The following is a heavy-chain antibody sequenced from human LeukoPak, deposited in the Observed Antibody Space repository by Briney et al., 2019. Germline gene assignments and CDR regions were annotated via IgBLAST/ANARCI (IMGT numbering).Heavy chain of an antibody. Sequence: GGSLRLSCGASEFTFSNSWMTWVRQGPGKGLEWVANIKEDGSEIYYADSVKGRFVISRDNAKNFLYLQMNGLRAEDTALYYCARDKMTSRPRVYSWFDPWGQGTLV. CDR3: ARDKMTSRPRVYSWFDP. CDR2: IKEDGSEI. V-gene: IGHV3-7*01. J-gene: IGHJ5*02. CDR1: EFTFSNSW. D-gene: IGHD6-6*01.